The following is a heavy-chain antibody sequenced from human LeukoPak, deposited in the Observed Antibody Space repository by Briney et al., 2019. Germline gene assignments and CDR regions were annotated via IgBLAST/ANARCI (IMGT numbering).Heavy chain of an antibody. Sequence: ASVKVSCKASGYTVTSYGISWVRQAPGQGLEWMGWISAYNGNTNYAQKLQGRVTMTTDTSTSTAYMELRSLRSDDTAVYYCARDYYYDSSGYYRPHFDHWGQGTLVTVSS. J-gene: IGHJ4*02. CDR1: GYTVTSYG. D-gene: IGHD3-22*01. V-gene: IGHV1-18*01. CDR3: ARDYYYDSSGYYRPHFDH. CDR2: ISAYNGNT.